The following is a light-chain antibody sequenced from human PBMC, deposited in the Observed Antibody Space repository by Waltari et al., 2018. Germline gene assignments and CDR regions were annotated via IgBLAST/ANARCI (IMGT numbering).Light chain of an antibody. Sequence: QSALTQPPSASGSPGQSVTISCTGTSSDIGGFNYVSWYQQNPGQAPKRLIYEVNKRPSGSPDRFSGSKSGNTASLTVSGLQAEDEAEYYCSSYGGRNNLLFGEGTKLTVL. V-gene: IGLV2-8*01. CDR2: EVN. CDR3: SSYGGRNNLL. J-gene: IGLJ3*02. CDR1: SSDIGGFNY.